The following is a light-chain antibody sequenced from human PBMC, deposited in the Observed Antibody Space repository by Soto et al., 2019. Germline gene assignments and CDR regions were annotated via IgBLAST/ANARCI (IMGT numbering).Light chain of an antibody. CDR3: SSYAGSNVGV. CDR2: EVN. Sequence: ALAQPPSASGSPGQSVTISCTGTSSDVGGYNYVSWYQQHPGKAPKLMIYEVNKRPSGVPDRFSGSKSGNTASLTVSGLQAEDEADYYCSSYAGSNVGVFGGGTKLTVL. V-gene: IGLV2-8*01. CDR1: SSDVGGYNY. J-gene: IGLJ2*01.